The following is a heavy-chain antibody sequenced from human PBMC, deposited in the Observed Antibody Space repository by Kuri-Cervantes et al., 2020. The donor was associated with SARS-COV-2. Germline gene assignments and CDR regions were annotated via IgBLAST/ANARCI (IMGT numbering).Heavy chain of an antibody. D-gene: IGHD2-2*01. J-gene: IGHJ5*02. Sequence: SVKVSCKVSGYTLTELSMHWVRQAPGKGLEWMGGIIPIFGTANYAQKFQGRVTITADESTSTAYMELSSLRSEDTAVDYCAGGDQLLLGSWFDPWGQGTLVTVSS. CDR3: AGGDQLLLGSWFDP. CDR2: IIPIFGTA. CDR1: GYTLTELS. V-gene: IGHV1-69*13.